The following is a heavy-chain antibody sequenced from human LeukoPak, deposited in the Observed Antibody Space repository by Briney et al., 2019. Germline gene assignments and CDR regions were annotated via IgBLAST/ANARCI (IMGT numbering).Heavy chain of an antibody. V-gene: IGHV3-23*01. D-gene: IGHD4-23*01. CDR3: AKDFSLTPLVY. Sequence: GGSLTLSCAASGFTFSSYAMRWVRQAPAKGLEWVSAISGRGGSTYYADSVKGRFNISRHNSKNTLYLQRKSLRADDTAVYCCAKDFSLTPLVYWGQGTLVTVSS. J-gene: IGHJ4*02. CDR1: GFTFSSYA. CDR2: ISGRGGST.